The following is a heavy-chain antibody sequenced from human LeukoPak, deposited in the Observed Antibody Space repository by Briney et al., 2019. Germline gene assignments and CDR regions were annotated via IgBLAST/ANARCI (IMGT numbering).Heavy chain of an antibody. D-gene: IGHD4-11*01. CDR1: GFTFSSYA. CDR2: ISYDGSNK. CDR3: ARDSDYSKPYYYYYYMDV. J-gene: IGHJ6*03. V-gene: IGHV3-30*04. Sequence: PGGSLRLSCAASGFTFSSYAIHWVRQAPGKGLEWVAVISYDGSNKYYADSVKGRFTISRDNSKNTLYLQMNSLRAEDTAVYYCARDSDYSKPYYYYYYMDVWGKGTTVTVSS.